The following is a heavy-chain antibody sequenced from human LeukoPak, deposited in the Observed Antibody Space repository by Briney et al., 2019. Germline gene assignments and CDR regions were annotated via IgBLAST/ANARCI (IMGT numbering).Heavy chain of an antibody. D-gene: IGHD3-22*01. V-gene: IGHV3-33*06. CDR3: AKGEYYYDSSGYKAEYFQH. Sequence: GGSLRLSCAASGFTFSSYGMHWVRQAPGKVLEWVAVIWYDGSNKYYADSVKGRFTISRDNSKNTLYLQMNSLRAEDTAVYYCAKGEYYYDSSGYKAEYFQHWGQGTLVTVSS. CDR2: IWYDGSNK. J-gene: IGHJ1*01. CDR1: GFTFSSYG.